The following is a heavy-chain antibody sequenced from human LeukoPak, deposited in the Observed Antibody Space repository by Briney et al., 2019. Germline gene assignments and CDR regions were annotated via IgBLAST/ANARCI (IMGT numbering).Heavy chain of an antibody. CDR2: IKQAGREQ. D-gene: IGHD3-16*01. V-gene: IGHV3-7*01. J-gene: IGHJ4*02. Sequence: GSPRLSCAPSRFSFISYLLSWVRQAPRKGREWVAKIKQAGREQHYVHSPKGRVTISGDIAENSLYLQMNSQRSEDTAVYYCARDFWGSYDNRDYWGQGTLVTVSS. CDR1: RFSFISYL. CDR3: ARDFWGSYDNRDY.